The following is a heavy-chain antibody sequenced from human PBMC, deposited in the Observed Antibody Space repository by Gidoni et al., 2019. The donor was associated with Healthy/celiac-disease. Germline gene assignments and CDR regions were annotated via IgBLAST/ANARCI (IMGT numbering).Heavy chain of an antibody. CDR3: AKGWTQPNYFDY. CDR1: GFTFSSYA. Sequence: EVQLLASGGCLVQPGASLRLPCAASGFTFSSYAMSGVRQAPGTGLKWVAAIRGSGGSTDDADSVKGRFTISRDNSKNTLDLQMNSLRAEDTAVYYCAKGWTQPNYFDYWGQGTLGTVS. CDR2: IRGSGGST. J-gene: IGHJ4*02. V-gene: IGHV3-23*01.